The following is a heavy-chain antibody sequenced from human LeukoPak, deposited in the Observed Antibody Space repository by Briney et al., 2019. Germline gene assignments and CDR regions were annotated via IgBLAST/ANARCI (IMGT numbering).Heavy chain of an antibody. CDR3: ARPSTGTTTGFDY. J-gene: IGHJ4*02. D-gene: IGHD1-7*01. Sequence: PSETLSLTCTVSGGSISSYYWSWIRQPPGKGLEWIGYIYYSGSTNYNPSLKSRVTISVDTSKNQFSLRLSSVTAADTAVYYCARPSTGTTTGFDYWGQGTLVTVSS. CDR1: GGSISSYY. CDR2: IYYSGST. V-gene: IGHV4-59*08.